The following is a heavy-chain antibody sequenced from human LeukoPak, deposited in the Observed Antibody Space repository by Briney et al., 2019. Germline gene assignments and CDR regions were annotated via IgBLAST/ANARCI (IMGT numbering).Heavy chain of an antibody. CDR3: ARDSGTSPGRLDY. J-gene: IGHJ4*02. Sequence: PSETLSLTCTVSGDSIRSYYWSWIRQPPGKGLEWIGLLYYSGSSEMTYFNPSLKSRVIITVDTSKNQFSLESRSMTAEDTAVYYCARDSGTSPGRLDYWGQGTLVTVSS. CDR2: LYYSGSSEMT. CDR1: GDSIRSYY. V-gene: IGHV4-59*01. D-gene: IGHD1-26*01.